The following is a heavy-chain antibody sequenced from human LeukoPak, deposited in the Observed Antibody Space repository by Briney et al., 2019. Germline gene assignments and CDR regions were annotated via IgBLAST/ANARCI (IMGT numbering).Heavy chain of an antibody. J-gene: IGHJ4*02. V-gene: IGHV3-23*01. CDR2: ISGSGGST. D-gene: IGHD3-9*01. CDR3: AKDLSGYYDILTGYYRGYYFDY. CDR1: GFPFSSYA. Sequence: PGGSLGISCGASGFPFSSYAMSWVRQAPGKGLELVSAISGSGGSTYYADSVKGRFTISRDNSKNTLYLQMNSLRAEDTAVYYCAKDLSGYYDILTGYYRGYYFDYWGQGTLVTVSS.